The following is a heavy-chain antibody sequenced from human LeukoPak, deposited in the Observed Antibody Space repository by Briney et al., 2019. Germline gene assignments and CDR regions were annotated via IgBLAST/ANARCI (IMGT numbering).Heavy chain of an antibody. Sequence: GGSLRLSCAASGFTFSSYAVSWVRQAPGKGLEWVSAISGSGGSTYYADSVKGRFTISRDNSKNTLYLQMNSLRAEDTAVYYCAKDHGSQRPAEYFQHWGQGTLVTVSS. V-gene: IGHV3-23*01. CDR2: ISGSGGST. CDR3: AKDHGSQRPAEYFQH. J-gene: IGHJ1*01. D-gene: IGHD1-26*01. CDR1: GFTFSSYA.